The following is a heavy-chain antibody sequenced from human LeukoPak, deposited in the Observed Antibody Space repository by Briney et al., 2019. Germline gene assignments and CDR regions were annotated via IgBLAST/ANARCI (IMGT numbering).Heavy chain of an antibody. Sequence: SETLSLTCAVYGGSLSGYYWSWIRQPPGKGLEWIGEINHSGNTNNSPTLKSRVTMSVDTPKNQFSLNLSSVTAADTAVYYCARGYAKVAAVRGSVISGAIYFDSWGQGALVTVSS. CDR3: ARGYAKVAAVRGSVISGAIYFDS. CDR2: INHSGNT. J-gene: IGHJ4*02. CDR1: GGSLSGYY. D-gene: IGHD3-10*01. V-gene: IGHV4-34*01.